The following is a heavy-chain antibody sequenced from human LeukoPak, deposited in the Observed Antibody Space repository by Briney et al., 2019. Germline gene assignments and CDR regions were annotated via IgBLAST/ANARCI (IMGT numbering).Heavy chain of an antibody. D-gene: IGHD5-24*01. J-gene: IGHJ3*02. CDR2: IKQDGSVI. CDR1: GFSFSTHW. Sequence: GGSLRLSCAASGFSFSTHWMSWFRQAPGKGLEWVALIKQDGSVIHYVDDVKGRFTNSRDNAKNSLALQMNSLRADDTAVYYCAGDEGWTFDIWGQGTKVTVSS. CDR3: AGDEGWTFDI. V-gene: IGHV3-7*01.